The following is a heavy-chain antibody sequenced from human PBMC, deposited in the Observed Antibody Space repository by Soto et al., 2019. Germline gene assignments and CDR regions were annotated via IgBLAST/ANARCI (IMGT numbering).Heavy chain of an antibody. CDR1: GYTFTSYD. D-gene: IGHD6-13*01. J-gene: IGHJ4*02. CDR2: MNPNRGNT. Sequence: QVQLVQSGAEVKKPGASVKVSCKASGYTFTSYDINWVRQATGQGLELMGWMNPNRGNTGYAQKFQGRFTMTRNTSISTAYMELSSLRSEDTAVYYCAREHSSSWRFDYWGQGTLVTVSS. CDR3: AREHSSSWRFDY. V-gene: IGHV1-8*01.